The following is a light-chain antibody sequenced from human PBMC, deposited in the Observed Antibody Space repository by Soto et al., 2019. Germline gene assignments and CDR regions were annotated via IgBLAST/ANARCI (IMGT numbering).Light chain of an antibody. V-gene: IGLV2-14*01. CDR3: SSYTNINTSACV. CDR2: EVT. CDR1: SGDIGSYNR. J-gene: IGLJ1*01. Sequence: QSALTLPASVSGSPGQSITISCTGTSGDIGSYNRVSWYQQHPGKAPKLIIYEVTDRPSGVSNRFSGSQSGNTASLTISGIQAEDEAEYYCSSYTNINTSACVFGTGTKVTVL.